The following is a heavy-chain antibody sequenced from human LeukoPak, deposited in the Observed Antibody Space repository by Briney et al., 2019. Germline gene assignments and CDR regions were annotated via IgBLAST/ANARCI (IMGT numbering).Heavy chain of an antibody. CDR1: GFTFSTYS. CDR2: TNSGGRT. Sequence: GGSLRLSCAASGFTFSTYSMSWVRQAPGKGLEWVSLTNSGGRTYYADSVKGRFTISRDNSKNMLFLQMNSLRADDTAVYFCAKEPPQCGADCFSLLDYWGQGTLVTVSS. CDR3: AKEPPQCGADCFSLLDY. J-gene: IGHJ4*02. D-gene: IGHD2-21*02. V-gene: IGHV3-23*01.